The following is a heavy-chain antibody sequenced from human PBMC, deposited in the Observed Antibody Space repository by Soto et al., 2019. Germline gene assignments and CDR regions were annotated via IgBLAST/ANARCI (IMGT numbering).Heavy chain of an antibody. CDR1: GFTFISYW. V-gene: IGHV3-74*01. D-gene: IGHD6-19*01. CDR3: ARGITGYSSGWYQFQH. J-gene: IGHJ1*01. CDR2: INSDGSST. Sequence: GSLRLSCAASGFTFISYWMHCFRQSACKGLVWVSRINSDGSSTSYADSVKGRFTISRDNAKNTLYLQMNSLRAEDTAVYYCARGITGYSSGWYQFQHWGQGTLVTVSS.